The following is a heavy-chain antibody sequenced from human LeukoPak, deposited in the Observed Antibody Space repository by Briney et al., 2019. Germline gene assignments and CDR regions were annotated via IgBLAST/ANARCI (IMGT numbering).Heavy chain of an antibody. J-gene: IGHJ3*02. V-gene: IGHV3-23*01. D-gene: IGHD5-12*01. CDR1: GFTFSSYA. CDR3: ASGLDI. CDR2: ISGSGART. Sequence: GGSLRLSCAASGFTFSSYAMNWVRQAPGKGLEWVSSISGSGARTDYADSVKGRFTISRDNAKNTLYLQMNSLRAEDTAVYYCASGLDIWGQGTMVTVSS.